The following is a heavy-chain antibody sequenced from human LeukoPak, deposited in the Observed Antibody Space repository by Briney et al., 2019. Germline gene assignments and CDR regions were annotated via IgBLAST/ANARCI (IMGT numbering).Heavy chain of an antibody. D-gene: IGHD1-26*01. V-gene: IGHV4-59*01. CDR1: GYSISGSY. CDR2: IYYTGDT. Sequence: SETLSLTCSVSGYSISGSYWSWIRQPPGKGLEWIGYIYYTGDTNSNPSLKSRVIISLDTSKNQFSLKLSSVTAADTAVYYCARTVGATRKIFDYWGQGTLVTVSS. CDR3: ARTVGATRKIFDY. J-gene: IGHJ4*02.